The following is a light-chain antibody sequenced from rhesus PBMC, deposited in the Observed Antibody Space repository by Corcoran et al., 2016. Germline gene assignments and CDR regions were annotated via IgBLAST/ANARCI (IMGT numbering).Light chain of an antibody. CDR2: KAS. CDR1: HSIDTW. Sequence: DIQMTQSPSSLSASVGDTVTITCRASHSIDTWLDWYQQKPGKAPRLLIYKASSLQSGVPSRFSGSGSWTDFTLTISSLRPEDFATFYCLQYSSSPFTFGPGTKLDIK. CDR3: LQYSSSPFT. V-gene: IGKV1-22*01. J-gene: IGKJ3*01.